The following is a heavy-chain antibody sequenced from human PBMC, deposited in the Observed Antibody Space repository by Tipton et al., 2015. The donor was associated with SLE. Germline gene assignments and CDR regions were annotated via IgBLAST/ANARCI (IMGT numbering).Heavy chain of an antibody. Sequence: TLSLTCAVYGGSFSGYYWSWIRQPPGKGLEWIGEINHSGSTNYNPSLKSRVTISVDTSKNQFSLKLSSVTAADTAVYYCARDFTVAGTNYYYMDVWGKGTTVTVSS. J-gene: IGHJ6*03. V-gene: IGHV4-34*01. D-gene: IGHD6-19*01. CDR3: ARDFTVAGTNYYYMDV. CDR1: GGSFSGYY. CDR2: INHSGST.